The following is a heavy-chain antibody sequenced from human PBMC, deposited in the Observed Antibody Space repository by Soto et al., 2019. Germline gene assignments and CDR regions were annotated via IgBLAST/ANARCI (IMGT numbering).Heavy chain of an antibody. D-gene: IGHD5-18*01. CDR2: ISWNSGSI. J-gene: IGHJ4*02. Sequence: PGGSLRLSCAASGFTFSTYGMHWVRQAPGKGLEWVSRISWNSGSIGYADSVKGRFTISRDNAKNSLYLQMNSLRAEDTALYYCAKAVGRYGNFDYWGQGTLVTVSS. V-gene: IGHV3-9*01. CDR1: GFTFSTYG. CDR3: AKAVGRYGNFDY.